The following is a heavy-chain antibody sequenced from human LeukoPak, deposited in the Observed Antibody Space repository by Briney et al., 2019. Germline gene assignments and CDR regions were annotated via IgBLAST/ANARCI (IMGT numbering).Heavy chain of an antibody. CDR2: INYSGST. D-gene: IGHD3-10*01. CDR3: ARDRDLVAFDI. J-gene: IGHJ3*02. V-gene: IGHV4-39*07. CDR1: NGSISSSLYY. Sequence: SETLSLNCSVSNGSISSSLYYWGWIRQPPGKGLEWIGSINYSGSTYYNPSLKSRVTISVDTSKNQFSLKLTSETAADTAVYYCARDRDLVAFDIWGQGTMVTVSS.